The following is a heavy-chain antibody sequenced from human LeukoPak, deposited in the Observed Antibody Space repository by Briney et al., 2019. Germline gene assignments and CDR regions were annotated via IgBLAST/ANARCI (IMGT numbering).Heavy chain of an antibody. CDR1: GYTFTGYY. D-gene: IGHD4-17*01. Sequence: ASVTVSCKASGYTFTGYYMEWVRQAPGQGLEWMGWINPNSGGTKYEQKFQGRVTMTRDTSISTAYMELSRLRSDDTAVYYCARGSYGDFYYFDYWGQGTLVTVSS. V-gene: IGHV1-2*02. CDR2: INPNSGGT. J-gene: IGHJ4*02. CDR3: ARGSYGDFYYFDY.